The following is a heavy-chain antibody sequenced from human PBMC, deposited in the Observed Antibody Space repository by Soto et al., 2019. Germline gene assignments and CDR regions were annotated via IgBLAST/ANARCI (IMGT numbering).Heavy chain of an antibody. CDR2: IYYSGST. J-gene: IGHJ6*02. V-gene: IGHV4-59*01. CDR3: ARGLIVVVPAANDFYGMDV. Sequence: SETLSLTCTVSGGSISSYYWSWIRQPPGKGLEWIGYIYYSGSTNYNPSLKSRVTISVDTSKNQFSLKLSSVTAADTAVYYCARGLIVVVPAANDFYGMDVWGQGTTVTVSS. D-gene: IGHD2-2*01. CDR1: GGSISSYY.